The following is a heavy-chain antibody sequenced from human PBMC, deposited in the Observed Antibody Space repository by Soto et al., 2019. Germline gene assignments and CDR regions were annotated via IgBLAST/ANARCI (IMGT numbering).Heavy chain of an antibody. V-gene: IGHV1-69*08. CDR2: IIPIFGIA. CDR1: GGTFSRYS. Sequence: QVQLVQSGAEVKKPGSSVKVSCKASGGTFSRYSITWVRQAPGHGLEWIGRIIPIFGIASYAQKFQGRVTITAEESTSTASRELSSLRSDDTAVYYCAREDRDRETGLVPAAIDGMDVWGQGTTVTVSS. D-gene: IGHD2-2*01. CDR3: AREDRDRETGLVPAAIDGMDV. J-gene: IGHJ6*02.